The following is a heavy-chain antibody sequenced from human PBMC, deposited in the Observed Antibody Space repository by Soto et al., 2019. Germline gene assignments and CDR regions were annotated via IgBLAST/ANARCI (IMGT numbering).Heavy chain of an antibody. CDR1: GGSISSGGYY. V-gene: IGHV4-31*03. D-gene: IGHD6-6*01. CDR3: ARDSARPGYAFDN. J-gene: IGHJ3*02. Sequence: PSETLSLTCTVSGGSISSGGYYWSWIRQHPGKGLEWIGYIYYSGSTYYNPSLKSRVTISVDTSKNQFSLKLSSVTAADTAVYYCARDSARPGYAFDNWSQGTRVTVS. CDR2: IYYSGST.